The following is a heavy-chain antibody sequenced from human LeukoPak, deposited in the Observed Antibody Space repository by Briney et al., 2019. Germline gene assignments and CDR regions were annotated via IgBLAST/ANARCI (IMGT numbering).Heavy chain of an antibody. D-gene: IGHD2-15*01. Sequence: KPSETLSLTSTVSDGPIRSHYWTWIRQSPLKGLEWIGDISNSGSTKYNPSLKSRVTISIDTSNSQFSLRLTSVTAADTAVYYCGRDPLVGYFSYYYIDVWGKGTTVTVSS. V-gene: IGHV4-59*11. CDR1: DGPIRSHY. CDR2: ISNSGST. J-gene: IGHJ6*03. CDR3: GRDPLVGYFSYYYIDV.